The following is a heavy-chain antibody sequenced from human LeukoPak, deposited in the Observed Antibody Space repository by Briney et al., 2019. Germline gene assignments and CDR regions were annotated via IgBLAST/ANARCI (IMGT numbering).Heavy chain of an antibody. J-gene: IGHJ4*02. V-gene: IGHV1-8*01. CDR2: MNPNSGNT. D-gene: IGHD3-10*01. CDR1: GYTFSSYD. CDR3: ASRNYYYGSGSQPFDY. Sequence: ASVKVSCKASGYTFSSYDINWVRQATGQGLDWMGWMNPNSGNTGYAQKFQGRVTIATDESTSTAYMELNSLRSDDTAVYYCASRNYYYGSGSQPFDYWGQGTLVTVSS.